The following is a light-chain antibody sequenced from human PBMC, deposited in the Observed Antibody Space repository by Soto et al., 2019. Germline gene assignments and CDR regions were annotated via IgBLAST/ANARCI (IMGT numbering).Light chain of an antibody. V-gene: IGKV3-11*01. J-gene: IGKJ5*01. Sequence: DIVLTQSPGTLSLSPGKRATLSCRASQSVSNLLAGYQQKPGQAPRLLIYDTSNRATGIPARFSGSGSGTDFTLTINNLDPEDFAVYYCQQRSNWPITFGQGTRLEIK. CDR3: QQRSNWPIT. CDR2: DTS. CDR1: QSVSNL.